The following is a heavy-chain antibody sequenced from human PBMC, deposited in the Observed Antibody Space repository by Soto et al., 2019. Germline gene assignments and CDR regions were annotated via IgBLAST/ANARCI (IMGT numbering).Heavy chain of an antibody. CDR3: ARAFSSSLVGYYYYGMDV. D-gene: IGHD6-6*01. CDR2: INPNSGGT. V-gene: IGHV1-2*04. Sequence: ASVKVSCKASGYTFTGYYMHWVRQAPGQGLEWMGWINPNSGGTNYAQKFQGWVTMTRDTSISTAYMELSRLRSDDTAVYYCARAFSSSLVGYYYYGMDVWGQRTTVTVSS. CDR1: GYTFTGYY. J-gene: IGHJ6*02.